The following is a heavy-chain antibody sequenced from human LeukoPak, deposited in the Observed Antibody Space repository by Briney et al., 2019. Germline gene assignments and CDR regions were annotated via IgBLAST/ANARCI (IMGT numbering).Heavy chain of an antibody. CDR3: ARREPRSGSYYSDTDY. J-gene: IGHJ4*02. CDR1: GGTFSSYA. Sequence: GSSVKVSCKASGGTFSSYAISWVRQAPGQGLEWMGGIIPIFGTANYAQKFQGRVTITADESTSTAYMELSSLRSEDTAVYYCARREPRSGSYYSDTDYWGQGTLVTVSS. CDR2: IIPIFGTA. D-gene: IGHD1-26*01. V-gene: IGHV1-69*01.